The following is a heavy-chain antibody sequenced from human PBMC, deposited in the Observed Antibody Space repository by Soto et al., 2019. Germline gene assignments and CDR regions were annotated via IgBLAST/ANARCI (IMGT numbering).Heavy chain of an antibody. V-gene: IGHV1-18*01. J-gene: IGHJ4*02. CDR1: GYAFTTYG. Sequence: QVHLVKSGAEVKKPGASVKVSCKCSGYAFTTYGITWVRQAPGQRLEWMGWISAHNGNTNYAQKRQGRVTVTRDTSTSTAYMELRSLRSDDTAVYYCARGRYGDYWGQGALVTVSS. CDR2: ISAHNGNT. CDR3: ARGRYGDY. D-gene: IGHD1-1*01.